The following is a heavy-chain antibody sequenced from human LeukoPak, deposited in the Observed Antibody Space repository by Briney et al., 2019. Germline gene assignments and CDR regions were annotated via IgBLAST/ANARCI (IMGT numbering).Heavy chain of an antibody. J-gene: IGHJ5*02. CDR2: ISSSGSTI. D-gene: IGHD6-13*01. V-gene: IGHV3-11*01. CDR3: ARDLGIAAAGTLYNWFDP. CDR1: GFTFSDYY. Sequence: PGGSLRLSCAASGFTFSDYYMSWIRQAPGKGLEWVSYISSSGSTIYYADSVKGRFTISRDNAKNSLYLQMNSLRAEDTAVYYCARDLGIAAAGTLYNWFDPWGPGTLVTVSS.